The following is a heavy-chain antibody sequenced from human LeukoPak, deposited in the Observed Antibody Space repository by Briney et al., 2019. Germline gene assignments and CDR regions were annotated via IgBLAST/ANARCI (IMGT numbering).Heavy chain of an antibody. J-gene: IGHJ5*02. Sequence: SVKVSCKASGGTFSSYAISWVRQAPGQGLEWMGGIIPIFGTANYAQKFQGRVTITADKSTSTAYMELSSLRSEDTAVYYCAREEVAAAALDPWGQGTLVTVSS. CDR1: GGTFSSYA. D-gene: IGHD6-13*01. CDR2: IIPIFGTA. CDR3: AREEVAAAALDP. V-gene: IGHV1-69*06.